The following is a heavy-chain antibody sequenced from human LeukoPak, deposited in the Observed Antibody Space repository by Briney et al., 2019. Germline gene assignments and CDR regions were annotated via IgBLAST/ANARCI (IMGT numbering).Heavy chain of an antibody. D-gene: IGHD3-22*01. Sequence: SETLSLTCAVSGGSISSGGYSWSWIRQPPGKGLEWIGEINHSGSTNYNPSLKSRVTISVDTSKNQFSLKLSSVTAADTAVYYCARGRRYYDSSGYSLFGYWGQGTLVTVSS. CDR1: GGSISSGGYS. J-gene: IGHJ4*02. V-gene: IGHV4-34*01. CDR2: INHSGST. CDR3: ARGRRYYDSSGYSLFGY.